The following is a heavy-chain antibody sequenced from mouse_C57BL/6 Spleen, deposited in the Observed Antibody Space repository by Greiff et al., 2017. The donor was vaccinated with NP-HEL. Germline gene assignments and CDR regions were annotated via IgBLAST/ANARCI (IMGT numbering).Heavy chain of an antibody. V-gene: IGHV3-6*01. CDR3: ARVDDGYNYYAMDY. J-gene: IGHJ4*01. D-gene: IGHD2-3*01. CDR1: GYSITSGYY. CDR2: ISYDGSN. Sequence: EVQLQESGPGLVKPSQSLSLTCSVTGYSITSGYYWNWIRQFPGNKLEWMGYISYDGSNNYNPSLKNRISITRDTSKNQFFLKLNSVTTEDTATYYCARVDDGYNYYAMDYWGQGTSVTVSS.